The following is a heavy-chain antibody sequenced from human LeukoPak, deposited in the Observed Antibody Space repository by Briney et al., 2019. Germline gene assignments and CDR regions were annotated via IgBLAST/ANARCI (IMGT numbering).Heavy chain of an antibody. CDR1: GFTFSSYE. CDR3: ARESVTMVRRAFDI. J-gene: IGHJ3*02. D-gene: IGHD3-10*01. CDR2: ISSSGSTI. V-gene: IGHV3-48*03. Sequence: GGSLRLSCAASGFTFSSYEMNWVRQAPGKGLEWVSYISSSGSTIYYADSVKGRFTISRDNAKNSLYLQMNSLRAEGTAVYYCARESVTMVRRAFDIWGQGTMVTVSS.